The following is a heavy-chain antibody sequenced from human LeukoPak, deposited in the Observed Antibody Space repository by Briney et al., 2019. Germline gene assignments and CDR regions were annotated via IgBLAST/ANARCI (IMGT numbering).Heavy chain of an antibody. D-gene: IGHD1-14*01. V-gene: IGHV4-30-4*01. Sequence: SETLSLTCTVSGGSISSGDYYWSWIRQPPGKGLEWIGYIYYGGSTYYNPSLKSRVTISVDTSKNQFSLKLSSVTAADTAVYYCARSREPVVYFDYWGQGTLVTVSS. CDR2: IYYGGST. CDR1: GGSISSGDYY. CDR3: ARSREPVVYFDY. J-gene: IGHJ4*02.